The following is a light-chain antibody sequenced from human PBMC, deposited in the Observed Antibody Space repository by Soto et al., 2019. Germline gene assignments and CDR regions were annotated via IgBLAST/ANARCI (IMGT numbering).Light chain of an antibody. CDR1: SSNTGAGYD. V-gene: IGLV1-40*01. Sequence: QSVLTQPPSVSGAPGQRVTLSCTGSSSNTGAGYDVHWYQQLPGTAPKLLIYGNSNRPSGVPDRFSGSKSGTSASLAITGLQAEDEADYYCQSYDSSLSGHYVFGTGTKVTVL. J-gene: IGLJ1*01. CDR2: GNS. CDR3: QSYDSSLSGHYV.